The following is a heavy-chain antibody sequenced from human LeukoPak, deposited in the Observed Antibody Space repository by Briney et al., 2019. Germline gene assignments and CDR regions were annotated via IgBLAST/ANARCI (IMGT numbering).Heavy chain of an antibody. J-gene: IGHJ4*02. Sequence: DSVKGRFTISRDNAKNTVYLQMNSLRAEDTAAYYCATVGGSGAAYFYWGQGTLVTVSS. V-gene: IGHV3-74*01. D-gene: IGHD2/OR15-2a*01. CDR3: ATVGGSGAAYFY.